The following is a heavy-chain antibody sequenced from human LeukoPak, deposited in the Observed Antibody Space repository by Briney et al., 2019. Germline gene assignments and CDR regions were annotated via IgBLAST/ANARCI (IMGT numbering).Heavy chain of an antibody. CDR1: GFTFSSFAM. Sequence: PGGSLRLSCAASGFTFSSFAMSWVRQAPGKGLEWIGEIYHSGSTHYNPSLKSRVTISVDKSKNQFSLRLSSVSAADTAVYYCARAPPGDSHDYWGQGTLVTVSS. D-gene: IGHD5-18*01. J-gene: IGHJ4*02. V-gene: IGHV4-4*02. CDR3: ARAPPGDSHDY. CDR2: IYHSGST.